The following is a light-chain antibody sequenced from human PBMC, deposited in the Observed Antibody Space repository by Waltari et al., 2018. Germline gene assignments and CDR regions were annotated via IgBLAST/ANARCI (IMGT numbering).Light chain of an antibody. CDR2: RSN. V-gene: IGLV1-47*01. CDR1: SSNIGSNY. CDR3: AAWDDSLSGVV. Sequence: QSVLTQPPSASGNPGQRVTISCFGSSSNIGSNYVYWYQQLPGTAPKLLIYRSNQRPAGVPDRFAGSKSGPSASLAISGLRSEDEADYHCAAWDDSLSGVVFGGGTKLTIL. J-gene: IGLJ2*01.